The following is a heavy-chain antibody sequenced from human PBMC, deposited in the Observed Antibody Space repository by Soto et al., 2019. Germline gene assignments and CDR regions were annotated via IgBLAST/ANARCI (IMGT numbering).Heavy chain of an antibody. V-gene: IGHV1-3*01. D-gene: IGHD6-13*01. J-gene: IGHJ3*02. Sequence: QVQLVQSGAEVKKPGASVKVSCKASGYTFTSYDINWVRQATGQRLEWMGWINAGNGNTKYSQKFQGRVTITRDTSASTAYMELSSLRSEDTAVYYCAAAYDAFDIWGQGTMVTVSS. CDR2: INAGNGNT. CDR1: GYTFTSYD. CDR3: AAAYDAFDI.